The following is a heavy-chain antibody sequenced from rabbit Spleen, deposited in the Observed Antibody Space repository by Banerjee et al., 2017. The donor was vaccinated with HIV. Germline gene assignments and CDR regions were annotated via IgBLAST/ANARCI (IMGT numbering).Heavy chain of an antibody. J-gene: IGHJ4*01. CDR1: GFSFSSSYY. Sequence: QEQLEESGGDLVKPEGSLTLTCTASGFSFSSSYYMCWVRQAPGKGLEWIGCINTGNGNTNYASWAKGRFTISKTSSTTVTLQMTSLTAADTATHFCARVGNGNVGYATYFTLWGQGTLVTVS. D-gene: IGHD6-1*01. CDR2: INTGNGNT. V-gene: IGHV1S45*01. CDR3: ARVGNGNVGYATYFTL.